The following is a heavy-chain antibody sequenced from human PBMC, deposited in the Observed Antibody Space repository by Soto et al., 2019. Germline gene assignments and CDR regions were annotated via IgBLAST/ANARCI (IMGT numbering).Heavy chain of an antibody. J-gene: IGHJ6*03. CDR1: GDSVSSNSAA. D-gene: IGHD7-27*01. CDR2: TYYRSKWYN. V-gene: IGHV6-1*01. Sequence: KQSQTLSLTCAISGDSVSSNSAAWNWIRQSPSRGLEWLGRTYYRSKWYNDYAVSVKSRITINPDTSKNQFSLQLNSVTPEDTAVYYCAREGHNWGDYYYYYVDVWGKGTTVTVSS. CDR3: AREGHNWGDYYYYYVDV.